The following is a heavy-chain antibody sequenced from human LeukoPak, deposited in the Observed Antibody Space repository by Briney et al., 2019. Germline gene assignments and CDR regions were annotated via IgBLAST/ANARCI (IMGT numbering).Heavy chain of an antibody. J-gene: IGHJ4*02. V-gene: IGHV3-23*01. D-gene: IGHD1-26*01. CDR2: ISGSGGST. CDR1: GFTFSSYA. CDR3: AKDKMGARSKGAFDN. Sequence: GGSLRLSCAASGFTFSSYAMSWVRQAPGKGLEWVSAISGSGGSTYYADSVKGRFTISRDNSKNTLYLQMNSLRAEDTAVYYCAKDKMGARSKGAFDNWGQGTLVIVSS.